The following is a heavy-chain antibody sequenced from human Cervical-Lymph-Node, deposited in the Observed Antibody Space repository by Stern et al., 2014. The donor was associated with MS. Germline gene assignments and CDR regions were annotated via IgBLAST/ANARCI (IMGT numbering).Heavy chain of an antibody. CDR3: ARDGGYSLGYPGLWSFDY. CDR2: FYTSGTT. CDR1: GGSINSGLYY. J-gene: IGHJ4*02. V-gene: IGHV4-61*02. Sequence: QVQLQESGPGLVKPSQTLSLTCTVSGGSINSGLYYWSWIRQPAGKGLEWIGRFYTSGTTNYNPSLRGRVTISLDPPKNQFSLKLSSVTAADTAVYYCARDGGYSLGYPGLWSFDYWCQGSLVSVSS. D-gene: IGHD5-18*01.